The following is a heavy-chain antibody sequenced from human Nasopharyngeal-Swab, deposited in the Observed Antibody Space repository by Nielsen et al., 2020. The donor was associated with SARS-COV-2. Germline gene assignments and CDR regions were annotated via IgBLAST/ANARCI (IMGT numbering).Heavy chain of an antibody. V-gene: IGHV4-38-2*02. CDR3: ARDSGYSSSWYSRDYYFDY. Sequence: GSLRLSCTVSGYSISSGYYWGWIWQPPGKGLEWIGSIYHSGSTYYNPSLKSRVTISVDTSKNQFSLKLSSVTAADTAVYYCARDSGYSSSWYSRDYYFDYWGQGTLVTVSS. CDR1: GYSISSGYY. J-gene: IGHJ4*02. CDR2: IYHSGST. D-gene: IGHD6-13*01.